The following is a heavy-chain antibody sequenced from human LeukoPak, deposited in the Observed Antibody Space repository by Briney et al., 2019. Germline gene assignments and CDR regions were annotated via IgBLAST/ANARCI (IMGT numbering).Heavy chain of an antibody. CDR1: GSSISSYY. CDR3: ARALEYCSGGSCYSDRFRFDP. V-gene: IGHV4-59*01. CDR2: IYYSGST. J-gene: IGHJ5*02. Sequence: SETLSLTCTVSGSSISSYYWSWIRQPPGKGLEWIGYIYYSGSTNYNPSLKSRVTISVDTSKNQFSLKLSSVTAADTAVYYCARALEYCSGGSCYSDRFRFDPWGQGTLVTVSS. D-gene: IGHD2-15*01.